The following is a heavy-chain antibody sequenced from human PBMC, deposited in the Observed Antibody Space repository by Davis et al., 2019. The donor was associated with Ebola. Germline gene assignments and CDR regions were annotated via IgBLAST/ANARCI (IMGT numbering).Heavy chain of an antibody. CDR2: IYSGGST. Sequence: PGGSLRLSRAASGFTVSSNYMSWVRQAPGKGLEWVSVIYSGGSTYYADSVKGRFTISRDNSKNTLYLQMNSLRAEDTAVYYCASGGYSSGWYNYYYGIDVWGQGTTVTVSS. CDR1: GFTVSSNY. V-gene: IGHV3-66*01. CDR3: ASGGYSSGWYNYYYGIDV. J-gene: IGHJ6*02. D-gene: IGHD6-19*01.